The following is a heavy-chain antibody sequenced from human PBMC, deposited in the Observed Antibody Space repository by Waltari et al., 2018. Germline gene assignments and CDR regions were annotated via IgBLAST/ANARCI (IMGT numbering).Heavy chain of an antibody. CDR1: GFTFSSYE. Sequence: EVQLVESGGGLVQPGGSLRLSCAASGFTFSSYEMTWVRQAPGKGLEWVSYIRSSDSTIYYADSVKGRFTISRDNAKNSLYLQMNSLRVEDTAVYYCARGDAYCGGDCYWYFQHWGQGTLVTVSS. V-gene: IGHV3-48*03. D-gene: IGHD2-21*02. J-gene: IGHJ1*01. CDR3: ARGDAYCGGDCYWYFQH. CDR2: IRSSDSTI.